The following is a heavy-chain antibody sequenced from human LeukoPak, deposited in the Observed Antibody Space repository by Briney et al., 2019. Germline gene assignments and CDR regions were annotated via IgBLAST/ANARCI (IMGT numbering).Heavy chain of an antibody. CDR1: GYTFTNYY. V-gene: IGHV1-2*02. Sequence: ASVKVSCKASGYTFTNYYIHWVRQAPGQGLEWVGWINSNSGGTNYAQKFQGRVTMTRDTSISTAYMELSRLRSDDTAVYYCARGTFDYWGQGTLVTVSS. J-gene: IGHJ4*02. CDR3: ARGTFDY. CDR2: INSNSGGT.